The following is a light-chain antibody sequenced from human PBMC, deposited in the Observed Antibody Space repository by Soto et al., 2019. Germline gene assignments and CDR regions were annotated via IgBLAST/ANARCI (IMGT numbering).Light chain of an antibody. Sequence: DVQMTQSPSSLSASVGDRFTITCRASHDISNYVAWLQQKPGKAPKLLIYAASTLQPGVPSRFSGGGSGVDFTLTISSLQPEDVATYYCQKHNTVPLTFGPGTKVDI. V-gene: IGKV1-27*01. CDR1: HDISNY. CDR2: AAS. CDR3: QKHNTVPLT. J-gene: IGKJ3*01.